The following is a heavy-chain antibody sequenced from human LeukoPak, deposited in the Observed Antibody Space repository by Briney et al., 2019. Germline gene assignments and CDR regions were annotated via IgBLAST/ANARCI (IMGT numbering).Heavy chain of an antibody. V-gene: IGHV1-18*01. CDR3: ERDHYYDSSGSGGY. CDR2: ISVYNGKT. D-gene: IGHD3-22*01. Sequence: ASVKVSCKGSGYTFTSYGISWVGEAPGQGKEGMGWISVYNGKTNYAQKLQGRGSITTDRTTSKDYMELKRQRSGDTDAYLCERDHYYDSSGSGGYWGQGTLVTVSS. J-gene: IGHJ4*02. CDR1: GYTFTSYG.